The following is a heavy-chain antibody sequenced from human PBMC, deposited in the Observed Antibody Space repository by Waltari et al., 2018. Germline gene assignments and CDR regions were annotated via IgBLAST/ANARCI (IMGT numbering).Heavy chain of an antibody. Sequence: QVQLQESGPGLVKPSETLSLTCTVSGGSISSYFWSWVRQPPGKGLEWIGYIYYNGNTNYHPSLKSRVTISVDTSKNQFSLKLRSVTAADTAVYYCARVTDYYDSSGYQKYFDYWGQGTLVTVSS. CDR2: IYYNGNT. CDR1: GGSISSYF. V-gene: IGHV4-59*01. CDR3: ARVTDYYDSSGYQKYFDY. D-gene: IGHD3-22*01. J-gene: IGHJ4*02.